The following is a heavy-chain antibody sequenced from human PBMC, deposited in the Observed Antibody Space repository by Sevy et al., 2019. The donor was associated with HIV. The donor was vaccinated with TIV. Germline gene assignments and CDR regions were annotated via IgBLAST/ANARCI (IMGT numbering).Heavy chain of an antibody. CDR1: SFTFTNSA. J-gene: IGHJ6*02. CDR3: AAESRGSCSGRSCSVENGMDV. CDR2: IVVGSGDT. Sequence: SVNVSCKASSFTFTNSAVQWVRQARGQRLEWIGWIVVGSGDTNYAHNFQERVTISRDMSTATVSMELSGLRSEDTAVYYCAAESRGSCSGRSCSVENGMDVWGPGTTVTVSS. V-gene: IGHV1-58*01. D-gene: IGHD2-15*01.